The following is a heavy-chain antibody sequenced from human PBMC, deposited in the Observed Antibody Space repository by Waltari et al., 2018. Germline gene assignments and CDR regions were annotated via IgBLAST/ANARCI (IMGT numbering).Heavy chain of an antibody. J-gene: IGHJ4*02. V-gene: IGHV3-74*01. CDR3: TTDLTVSSDY. Sequence: EVQLVESGGGLLQPGGSLRLSCAASGVTFSPTWMHWVRQHPGKGLVWVSRINPDGSSTSYADGVKGRFTISRDNAKNTLYMQMNSLRAEDTALYYCTTDLTVSSDYWGQGTLVTVSS. CDR1: GVTFSPTW. D-gene: IGHD3-16*01. CDR2: INPDGSST.